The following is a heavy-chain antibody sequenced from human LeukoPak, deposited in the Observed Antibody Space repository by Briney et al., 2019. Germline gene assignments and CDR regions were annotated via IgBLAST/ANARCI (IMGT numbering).Heavy chain of an antibody. Sequence: PSETLSLTCTVSGASIRSGDHHWSWLRQSAGKGLEWIGYIYFSGSRSSNPSLRSRLTISVDMSKNQFSLKLSSMTVADTAIYYCARGGGGYTLYSFDYWGEGALVTVSS. J-gene: IGHJ4*02. CDR1: GASIRSGDHH. D-gene: IGHD3-22*01. CDR2: IYFSGSR. V-gene: IGHV4-30-4*01. CDR3: ARGGGGYTLYSFDY.